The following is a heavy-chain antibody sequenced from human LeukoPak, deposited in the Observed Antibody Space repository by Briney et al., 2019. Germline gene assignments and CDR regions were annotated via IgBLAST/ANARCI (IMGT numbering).Heavy chain of an antibody. Sequence: SETLFLTCNVSGGSISSSSYYWGWIRQPPGKGLEWIGSIYYDGSSYYNPSLKSRVTISVDTSKSQFSLKLSSVTAADTAVYYCARRGPESSGYYFDDWGQGTLVTVSS. CDR1: GGSISSSSYY. J-gene: IGHJ4*02. V-gene: IGHV4-39*01. D-gene: IGHD3-22*01. CDR3: ARRGPESSGYYFDD. CDR2: IYYDGSS.